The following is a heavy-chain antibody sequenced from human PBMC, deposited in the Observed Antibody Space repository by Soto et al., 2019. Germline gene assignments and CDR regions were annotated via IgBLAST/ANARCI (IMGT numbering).Heavy chain of an antibody. Sequence: QVQLVESGGGVVQPGRSLRLSCAASGFTFSNHGMHWVRQAPGKGLEWVAVIWYDGSYKYYADSVKGRFTISRDNSKNPLYLQMNSLRAEDTALYYCARQDRVSYYFDSWVQGTLGTVSS. D-gene: IGHD2-8*01. CDR1: GFTFSNHG. V-gene: IGHV3-33*01. CDR2: IWYDGSYK. CDR3: ARQDRVSYYFDS. J-gene: IGHJ4*02.